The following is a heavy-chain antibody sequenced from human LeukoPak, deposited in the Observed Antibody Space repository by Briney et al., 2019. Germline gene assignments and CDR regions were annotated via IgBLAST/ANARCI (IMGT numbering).Heavy chain of an antibody. CDR3: ARGQYCSTTTCYSARRYFDF. D-gene: IGHD2-2*01. CDR1: GGAFSNYF. CDR2: INDSGIT. Sequence: SETLSLTCAVSGGAFSNYFWTWIRQPPGKGLEWIAEINDSGITNSNSSLRSRVAISLDTSKNQLFLRLTSVTAADTAVYYCARGQYCSTTTCYSARRYFDFWGQGTPVTVSS. V-gene: IGHV4-34*01. J-gene: IGHJ4*02.